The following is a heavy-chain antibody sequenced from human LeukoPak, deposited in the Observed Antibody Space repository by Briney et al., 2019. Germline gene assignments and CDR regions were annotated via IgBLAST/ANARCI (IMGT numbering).Heavy chain of an antibody. V-gene: IGHV4-61*08. CDR2: MSYSGST. CDR3: ARAIADYDSSGYYYPNWFDP. J-gene: IGHJ5*02. CDR1: GGSISSGGYP. Sequence: SQTLSLTCAVSGGSISSGGYPWSWIRQPPGKGLEWIGYMSYSGSTNYNPSLKSRVTISLDTSKNQFSLKLSSVTAADTAVYYCARAIADYDSSGYYYPNWFDPWGQGTLVTVSS. D-gene: IGHD3-22*01.